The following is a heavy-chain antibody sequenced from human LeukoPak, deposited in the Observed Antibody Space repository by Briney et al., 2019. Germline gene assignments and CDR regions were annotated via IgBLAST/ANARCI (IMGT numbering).Heavy chain of an antibody. D-gene: IGHD6-6*01. J-gene: IGHJ5*02. CDR2: IYYSGST. V-gene: IGHV4-59*01. Sequence: PSETLSLTCTVSGGSISSYYWSWIRQPPGKGLEWIGYIYYSGSTNYNPSLKSRVTISVDTSKNQFSLKLSSVTAADTAVYYCARDPSIAVPWDWFDPWGQGTLVTVSS. CDR3: ARDPSIAVPWDWFDP. CDR1: GGSISSYY.